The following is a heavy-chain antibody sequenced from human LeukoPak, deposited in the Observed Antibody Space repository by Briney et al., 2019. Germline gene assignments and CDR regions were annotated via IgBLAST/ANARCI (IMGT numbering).Heavy chain of an antibody. Sequence: GGSLRLSCAASGFTFRSYGMHWVRQAPGKGLEWVAVISYDGSNKYYAVSVKGRFTISRDNSQNTLFLQMNSLRTEDTAVYYCAKDRPLGDSYYDSSGYGLDNWGQGTLVTVSS. CDR1: GFTFRSYG. V-gene: IGHV3-30*18. CDR2: ISYDGSNK. CDR3: AKDRPLGDSYYDSSGYGLDN. J-gene: IGHJ4*02. D-gene: IGHD3-22*01.